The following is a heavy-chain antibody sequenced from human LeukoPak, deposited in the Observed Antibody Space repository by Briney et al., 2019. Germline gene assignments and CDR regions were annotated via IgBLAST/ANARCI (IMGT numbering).Heavy chain of an antibody. CDR2: IYYSGST. D-gene: IGHD2-2*01. Sequence: PSETLSLTCTVSGGSISSSSYYWGWIRQPPGKGLEWIGSIYYSGSTYYNPSLKSRVTISVDTSKNQFSLKLSSVTAADTAVYYCARDVPVSYWGQGTLVTVSS. J-gene: IGHJ4*02. V-gene: IGHV4-39*07. CDR3: ARDVPVSY. CDR1: GGSISSSSYY.